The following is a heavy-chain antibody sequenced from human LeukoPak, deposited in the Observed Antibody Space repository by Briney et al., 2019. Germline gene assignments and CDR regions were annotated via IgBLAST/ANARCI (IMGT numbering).Heavy chain of an antibody. V-gene: IGHV3-21*01. CDR2: ISSSSSYI. CDR3: ARDHDDSGNYDFWSGYYRGTNAFDI. J-gene: IGHJ3*02. CDR1: GFTFSSYS. Sequence: GGSLRLLCAASGFTFSSYSMNWVRQAPRKGLEWVSSISSSSSYIYYADSVKGRFPISRDNDNNALYLQMNSLRAEDTAVYYCARDHDDSGNYDFWSGYYRGTNAFDIWGQGTMVTVSS. D-gene: IGHD3-3*01.